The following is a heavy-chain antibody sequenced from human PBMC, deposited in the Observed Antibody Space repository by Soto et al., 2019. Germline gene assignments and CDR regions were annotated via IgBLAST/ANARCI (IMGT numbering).Heavy chain of an antibody. CDR3: ARVNTQQLSYYYYGMDV. Sequence: GGSLRLSCAASGFTLSGYAMDWVRQAPGKGLEYVSGISSNGVGTYYANSVQGRFTISRDNSKNTVYLQMGSLRPEDMAVYYCARVNTQQLSYYYYGMDVWGQGTTVTVSS. CDR2: ISSNGVGT. D-gene: IGHD6-13*01. V-gene: IGHV3-64*01. J-gene: IGHJ6*02. CDR1: GFTLSGYA.